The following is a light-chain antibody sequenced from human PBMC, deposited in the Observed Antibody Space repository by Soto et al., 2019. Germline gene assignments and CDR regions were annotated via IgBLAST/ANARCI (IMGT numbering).Light chain of an antibody. CDR1: QSVSSKY. CDR3: QQYGSLLT. Sequence: TVLTQSPGTLSLSPGGRATLSCRASQSVSSKYLAWYQQKPGQAPRLLIHGASSRATGIPDRFSGSGSGTDFTLTISRLEPEDFAVYYCQQYGSLLTFGGGTKVDIK. CDR2: GAS. V-gene: IGKV3-20*01. J-gene: IGKJ4*01.